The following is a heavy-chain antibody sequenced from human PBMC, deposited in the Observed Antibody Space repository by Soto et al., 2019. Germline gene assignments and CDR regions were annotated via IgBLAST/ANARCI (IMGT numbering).Heavy chain of an antibody. D-gene: IGHD3-16*01. J-gene: IGHJ3*01. CDR3: AKQGDGLGVGDAFDV. CDR2: IYPGDSDT. Sequence: GESLKISCKGSGYSFASYWIAWVRQMPGKGLEWMGIIYPGDSDTRYSPSFQGQVTISADKSINTAYLQWSSLKASDTAMYYCAKQGDGLGVGDAFDVWGKGTRVTV. V-gene: IGHV5-51*01. CDR1: GYSFASYW.